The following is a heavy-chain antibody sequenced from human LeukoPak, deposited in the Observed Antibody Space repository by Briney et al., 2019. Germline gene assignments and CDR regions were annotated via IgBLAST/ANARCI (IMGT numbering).Heavy chain of an antibody. CDR1: GVTFSSYS. CDR3: ARDDSSGYYYQPYYFDY. Sequence: PGGSLRLSCAASGVTFSSYSMNWVRQAPGKGLEWVSYISSSSSTIYYADSVKGRFTISRDNAKDSLYLQMNSLRAEDTAVYYCARDDSSGYYYQPYYFDYWGQGTLVTVSS. CDR2: ISSSSSTI. D-gene: IGHD3-22*01. J-gene: IGHJ4*02. V-gene: IGHV3-48*04.